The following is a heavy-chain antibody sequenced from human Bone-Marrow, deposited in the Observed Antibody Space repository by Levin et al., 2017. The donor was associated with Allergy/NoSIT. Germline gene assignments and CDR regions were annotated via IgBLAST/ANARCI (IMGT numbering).Heavy chain of an antibody. D-gene: IGHD3-22*01. CDR1: GFTFSSEA. CDR2: ISSSGVNR. V-gene: IGHV3-23*01. J-gene: IGHJ2*01. Sequence: AGGSLRLSCAASGFTFSSEAMNWVRQAPGKGLKWVSGISSSGVNRFYADSVKGRFTISRDNSKNTLYLQMNSLRAEDTAVYYCAKGARYYHDSRSYQILWYFDVWGRGALVTVPS. CDR3: AKGARYYHDSRSYQILWYFDV.